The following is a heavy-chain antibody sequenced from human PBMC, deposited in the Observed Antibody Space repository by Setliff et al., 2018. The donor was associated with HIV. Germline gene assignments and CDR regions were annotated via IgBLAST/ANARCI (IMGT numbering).Heavy chain of an antibody. V-gene: IGHV4-61*09. D-gene: IGHD3-3*01. Sequence: SETLSLTCTVSGVSISSGSYYWSWIRQPAGKGLEWIGHIYTSGSTNYNPSLKSRVTISVDTSKNQFSLKLTSVTAADTAVYYCARGGPRRITIFGVPQFPYYFDYWGQGTLVTVSS. CDR2: IYTSGST. CDR1: GVSISSGSYY. J-gene: IGHJ4*02. CDR3: ARGGPRRITIFGVPQFPYYFDY.